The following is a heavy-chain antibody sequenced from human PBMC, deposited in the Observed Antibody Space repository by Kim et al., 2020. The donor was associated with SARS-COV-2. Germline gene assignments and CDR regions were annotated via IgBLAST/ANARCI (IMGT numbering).Heavy chain of an antibody. CDR1: GLTFSDFD. V-gene: IGHV3-11*01. D-gene: IGHD1-26*01. Sequence: GGSLRLSCAASGLTFSDFDMSWIRQAPGKGLEWVSYISSSGTTIYYADSVKGRFTISRDNARNSLYLQMNSLGAEDTALYYCARTYRTSVGYWGQGTLVT. CDR3: ARTYRTSVGY. J-gene: IGHJ4*02. CDR2: ISSSGTTI.